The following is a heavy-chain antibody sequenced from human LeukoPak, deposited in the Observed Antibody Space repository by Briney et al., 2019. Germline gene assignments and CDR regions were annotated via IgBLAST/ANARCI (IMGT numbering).Heavy chain of an antibody. CDR3: ARDRHSGSYPDAFDI. J-gene: IGHJ3*02. D-gene: IGHD1-26*01. V-gene: IGHV3-21*01. CDR1: GFTFTIYT. CDR2: ISSSSGHI. Sequence: PGGSLRLSCAASGFTFTIYTMNWVRQAPGKGPEWVSSISSSSGHIYYADSVKGRFTISRDNAKNSLYLQMNSLRAEDTAVYYCARDRHSGSYPDAFDIWGQGTMVTVSS.